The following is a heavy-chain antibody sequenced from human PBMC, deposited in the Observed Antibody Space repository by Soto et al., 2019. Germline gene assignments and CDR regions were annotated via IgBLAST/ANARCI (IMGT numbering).Heavy chain of an antibody. J-gene: IGHJ4*01. CDR1: GYTFIDYF. D-gene: IGHD5-12*01. CDR3: ARVQTRDGYNFVYAY. CDR2: INPKSGGT. Sequence: ASVKVSCKTSGYTFIDYFIHCVRQAPGQGLEWMGWINPKSGGTNCAQKFQDWVTMTRDTSINTAYMEMSSLKSDDTAVYYCARVQTRDGYNFVYAYWG. V-gene: IGHV1-2*04.